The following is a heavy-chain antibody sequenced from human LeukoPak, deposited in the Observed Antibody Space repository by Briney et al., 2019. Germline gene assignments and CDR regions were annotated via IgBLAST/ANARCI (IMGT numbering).Heavy chain of an antibody. V-gene: IGHV1-18*01. Sequence: ASVKVSCKASGYTFTSYGISWVRQAPGQGLEWMGWISAYNGNTNYAQKLQGRVTMTTDTSTSTAYTELRSLRSDDTAVYYCARDRLRYYDSSGYLDYWGQGTLVTVSS. CDR3: ARDRLRYYDSSGYLDY. CDR1: GYTFTSYG. J-gene: IGHJ4*02. D-gene: IGHD3-22*01. CDR2: ISAYNGNT.